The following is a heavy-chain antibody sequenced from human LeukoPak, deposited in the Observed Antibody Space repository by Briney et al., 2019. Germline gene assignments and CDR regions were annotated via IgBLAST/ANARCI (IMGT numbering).Heavy chain of an antibody. Sequence: SETLSLTCTVSGGSISSGGYYWSWIRQHPGKGLEWIGYIYYSGSTYYNPSLKSRVTISVDTSKNQFSLKLSSVTAADTAVYYCAREGGPYRSGGSCHKEYFQHWGQGTLVTVSS. CDR2: IYYSGST. CDR3: AREGGPYRSGGSCHKEYFQH. D-gene: IGHD2-15*01. CDR1: GGSISSGGYY. J-gene: IGHJ1*01. V-gene: IGHV4-31*03.